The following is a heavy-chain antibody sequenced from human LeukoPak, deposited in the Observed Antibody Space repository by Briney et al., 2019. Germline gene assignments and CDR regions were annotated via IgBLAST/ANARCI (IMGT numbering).Heavy chain of an antibody. D-gene: IGHD3-10*01. CDR2: INAGNGNT. V-gene: IGHV1-3*01. Sequence: ASVKVSCKASGYTFTSYAMHWVRQAPGQRLEWMGWINAGNGNTKYSRKFQGRVTITRDTSASTAYMELSSLRSEDTAVYYCARAGAGLWFGEFNYFDYWGQGTLVTVSS. CDR1: GYTFTSYA. J-gene: IGHJ4*02. CDR3: ARAGAGLWFGEFNYFDY.